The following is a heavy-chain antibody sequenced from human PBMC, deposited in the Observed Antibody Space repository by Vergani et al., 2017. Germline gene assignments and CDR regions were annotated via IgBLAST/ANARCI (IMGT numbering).Heavy chain of an antibody. D-gene: IGHD3-10*01. CDR3: ARVGGYYGSGSPPGYYYYGMDV. CDR1: GGTFSSYT. CDR2: IIPILGIA. Sequence: QVQLVQSGAEVKKPGSSVKVSCKASGGTFSSYTISWVRQAPGQGLEWMGRIIPILGIANYAQKFQGRVTITADKSTSTAYMELSSLRSEDTAVYYCARVGGYYGSGSPPGYYYYGMDVWGQGTTVTVS. J-gene: IGHJ6*02. V-gene: IGHV1-69*02.